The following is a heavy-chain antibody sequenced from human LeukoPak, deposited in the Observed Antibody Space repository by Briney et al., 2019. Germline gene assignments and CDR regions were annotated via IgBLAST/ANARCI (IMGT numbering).Heavy chain of an antibody. CDR1: GYSITSAYY. J-gene: IGHJ6*03. V-gene: IGHV4-38-2*02. CDR3: ARGTITMEGYYMDV. CDR2: FFLKGST. D-gene: IGHD3-10*01. Sequence: PSETLSLTCTVSGYSITSAYYWGWIRQPPGKGLEWIGSFFLKGSTYYNPSLKSRVTISVDTSKNQFSLTLSSVTAADTAVYYCARGTITMEGYYMDVWGKGTTVTISS.